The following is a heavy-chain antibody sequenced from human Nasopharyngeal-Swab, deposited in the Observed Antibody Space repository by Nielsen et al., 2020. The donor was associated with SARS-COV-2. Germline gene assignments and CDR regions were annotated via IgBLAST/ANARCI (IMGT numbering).Heavy chain of an antibody. CDR3: AKDHGYYYGMDV. CDR1: GFTFSNFA. J-gene: IGHJ6*02. CDR2: ISGDSDST. V-gene: IGHV3-23*01. Sequence: GGSLRLSCAASGFTFSNFAMSWVRQAPGKGLEWVSVISGDSDSTYYTDSVRGRFTISRDNSKNSLYLQMNSLRAEDTALYYCAKDHGYYYGMDVWGQGTTVTVSS.